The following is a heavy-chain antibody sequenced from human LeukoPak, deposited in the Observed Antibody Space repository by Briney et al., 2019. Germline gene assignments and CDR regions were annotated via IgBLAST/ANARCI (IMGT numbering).Heavy chain of an antibody. Sequence: PSETLSLTCTVSGGSISSYYWSWIRQPPGKGLEWIGYIYYSGSTNYNPSLKSRVTISVDTSKNQFSLKLSSVTAADTAVYYCARCADGYNSNAFDIWGQGTMVTVSS. J-gene: IGHJ3*02. D-gene: IGHD5-24*01. V-gene: IGHV4-59*01. CDR2: IYYSGST. CDR1: GGSISSYY. CDR3: ARCADGYNSNAFDI.